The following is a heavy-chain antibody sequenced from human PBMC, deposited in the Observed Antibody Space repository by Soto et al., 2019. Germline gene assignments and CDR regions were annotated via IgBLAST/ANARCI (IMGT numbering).Heavy chain of an antibody. CDR3: AREDIVLMVYAMDY. CDR1: GFTFSSYW. J-gene: IGHJ4*02. V-gene: IGHV3-74*01. Sequence: EVQLVESGGGLVQPGGSLRLSCAASGFTFSSYWMHWVRQAPGKGLVWVSRINSDGSSTSYADSVKGRFTISRDNAKNTLYLQMNSLRAEDTAVYYCAREDIVLMVYAMDYWGQGTLVTVSS. CDR2: INSDGSST. D-gene: IGHD2-8*01.